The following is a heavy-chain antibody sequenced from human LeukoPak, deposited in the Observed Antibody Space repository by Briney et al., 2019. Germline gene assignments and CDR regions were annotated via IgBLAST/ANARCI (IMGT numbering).Heavy chain of an antibody. Sequence: PSEILSLTCTVSGGSISSYYWSWIRQPPGKGLEWIGYIYYSGSTNYNPSLKSRVTISVDTSKNQFSLKLSSVTAADTAVYYCAREWGYYMDVWGKGTTVTVSS. V-gene: IGHV4-59*01. CDR2: IYYSGST. J-gene: IGHJ6*03. CDR1: GGSISSYY. D-gene: IGHD7-27*01. CDR3: AREWGYYMDV.